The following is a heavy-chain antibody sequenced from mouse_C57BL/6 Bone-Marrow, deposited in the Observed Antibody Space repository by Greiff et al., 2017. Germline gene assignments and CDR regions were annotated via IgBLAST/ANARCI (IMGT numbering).Heavy chain of an antibody. V-gene: IGHV1-52*01. CDR1: GYTFTSYW. Sequence: VQLQQPGAELVRPGSSVKLSCKASGYTFTSYWMHWVKQRPIQGLAWIGNIAPSDSETHYNQKFKDKATLPVDKSSSTAYMQLSSLTSEDSAVYYCARDSSGSAWFAYWGQGTLVTVSA. D-gene: IGHD3-2*02. CDR3: ARDSSGSAWFAY. CDR2: IAPSDSET. J-gene: IGHJ3*01.